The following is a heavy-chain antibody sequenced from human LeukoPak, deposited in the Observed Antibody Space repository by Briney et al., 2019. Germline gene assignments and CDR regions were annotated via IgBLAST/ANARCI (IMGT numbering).Heavy chain of an antibody. J-gene: IGHJ4*02. V-gene: IGHV3-30-3*01. CDR2: ISYAGSNK. CDR1: GFTFSSYA. Sequence: GRSLRPSCAASGFTFSSYAMDWVRKAPGKGLEWVAVISYAGSNKYYADSVKGRLTIYKDNSKNALYLQMDSLRAEDRAVYYCARVRGIRDGTTGTDLEYWGQGTLVTVSS. D-gene: IGHD1-1*01. CDR3: ARVRGIRDGTTGTDLEY.